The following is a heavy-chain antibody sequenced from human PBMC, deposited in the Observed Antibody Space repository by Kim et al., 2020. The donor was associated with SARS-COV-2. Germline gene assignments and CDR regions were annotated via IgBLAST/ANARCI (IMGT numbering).Heavy chain of an antibody. Sequence: SETLSLTCTVSDGSISRSNSHWGWIRQPPGKGLEWIGSVYYSGSTFYNPSLKSRVTISVDTSENQLSLKLTSVTAADTAVYYCAGLEMPGIGGRGWFDPWGQGTLVTVSS. CDR3: AGLEMPGIGGRGWFDP. CDR1: DGSISRSNSH. V-gene: IGHV4-39*01. D-gene: IGHD1-26*01. CDR2: VYYSGST. J-gene: IGHJ5*02.